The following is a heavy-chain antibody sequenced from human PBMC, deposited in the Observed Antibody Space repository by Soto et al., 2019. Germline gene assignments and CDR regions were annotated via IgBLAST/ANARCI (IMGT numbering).Heavy chain of an antibody. D-gene: IGHD5-18*01. V-gene: IGHV4-39*01. J-gene: IGHJ6*02. CDR2: IYYSGST. CDR3: ARHGYSYNYYGMDV. CDR1: GGSISSSSYY. Sequence: KPSETLSLTCTVSGGSISSSSYYWGWIRQPPGKGLEWIGSIYYSGSTYYNPSLKSRVTISVDTSKNQFSLKLSSVTAADTAVYYCARHGYSYNYYGMDVWGQGTTVTV.